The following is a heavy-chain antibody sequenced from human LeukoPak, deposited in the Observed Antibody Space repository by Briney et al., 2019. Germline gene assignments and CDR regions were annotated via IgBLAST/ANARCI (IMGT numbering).Heavy chain of an antibody. CDR1: GFTFSNYD. CDR2: IGTGGDT. CDR3: ARAARFYGSSGAHAFDI. D-gene: IGHD3-22*01. J-gene: IGHJ3*02. V-gene: IGHV3-13*01. Sequence: PGGSLRLACVASGFTFSNYDVHWVRQGTGKGLEWVSGIGTGGDTHYPDSVKGRFTISRENAKNSLYLQMNSLRVGDTAMYYCARAARFYGSSGAHAFDIWGQGTMVTVSS.